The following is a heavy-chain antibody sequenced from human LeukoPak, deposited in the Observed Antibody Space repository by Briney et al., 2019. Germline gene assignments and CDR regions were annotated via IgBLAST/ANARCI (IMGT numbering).Heavy chain of an antibody. CDR3: ASGYSYDLFDY. V-gene: IGHV4-34*01. J-gene: IGHJ4*02. CDR2: INHSGST. Sequence: SETLSLTCGVYGGSFSSYYWSWIRQPPGKGLEWIGEINHSGSTYYTPSLKSRVTISVDTSKNQFSLKLSSVTAADTAVFYCASGYSYDLFDYWGQGTLVTVSS. D-gene: IGHD5-18*01. CDR1: GGSFSSYY.